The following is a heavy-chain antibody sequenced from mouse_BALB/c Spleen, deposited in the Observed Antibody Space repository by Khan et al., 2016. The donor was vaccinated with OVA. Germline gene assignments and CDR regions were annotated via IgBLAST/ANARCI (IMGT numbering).Heavy chain of an antibody. Sequence: QVQLKESGPGLVAPSQSLSSTCTVSGFSLSRYDIHWVRQPPGKGLEWLGVIWGGGGTDYNSTLKSRLSLSKDNSKSQVFLKMNSLQTDDTAMYYCARAYYRYDGYYAMDYWGQGTSVTVSS. CDR2: IWGGGGT. V-gene: IGHV2-6-4*01. CDR1: GFSLSRYD. CDR3: ARAYYRYDGYYAMDY. J-gene: IGHJ4*01. D-gene: IGHD2-14*01.